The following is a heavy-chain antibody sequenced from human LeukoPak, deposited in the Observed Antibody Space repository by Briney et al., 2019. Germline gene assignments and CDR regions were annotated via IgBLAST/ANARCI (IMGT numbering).Heavy chain of an antibody. CDR1: GGTFGSYA. V-gene: IGHV1-69*04. CDR2: IIPILGIA. Sequence: ASVKVSCKASGGTFGSYAISWVRQAPGQGLEWMGRIIPILGIANYAQKFQGRVTITADKSTSTAYMELSSLRSEDTAVYYCARGGPYYYDSSGYSSFDYWGQGTLVTVSS. D-gene: IGHD3-22*01. CDR3: ARGGPYYYDSSGYSSFDY. J-gene: IGHJ4*02.